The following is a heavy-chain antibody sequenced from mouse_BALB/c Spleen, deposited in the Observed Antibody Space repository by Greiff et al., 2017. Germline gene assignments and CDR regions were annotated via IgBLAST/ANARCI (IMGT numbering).Heavy chain of an antibody. J-gene: IGHJ1*01. CDR3: ARHEGVYYYGSSYDWYFDV. D-gene: IGHD1-1*01. Sequence: DVKLVESGGGLVKLGGSLKLSCAASGFTFSSYYMSWVRQTPEKRLELVAAINSNGGSTYYPDTVKGRFTISRDNAKNTLYLQMSSLKSEDTALYYCARHEGVYYYGSSYDWYFDVWGAGTTVTVSS. CDR2: INSNGGST. V-gene: IGHV5-6-2*01. CDR1: GFTFSSYY.